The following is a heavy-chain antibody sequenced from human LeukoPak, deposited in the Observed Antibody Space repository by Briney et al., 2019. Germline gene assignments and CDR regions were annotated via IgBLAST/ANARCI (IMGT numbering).Heavy chain of an antibody. Sequence: GGSLRLSCAASGFTFNDYGMNWVRQAPGKGLEWVSTISDTGISTYYADSVKGRFTISRDNSRDTLYLQMNSLRAEDTALYFCVKGDNNILTNYYNSFDYWGQGTLVTVSS. D-gene: IGHD3-9*01. V-gene: IGHV3-23*01. CDR3: VKGDNNILTNYYNSFDY. J-gene: IGHJ4*02. CDR2: ISDTGIST. CDR1: GFTFNDYG.